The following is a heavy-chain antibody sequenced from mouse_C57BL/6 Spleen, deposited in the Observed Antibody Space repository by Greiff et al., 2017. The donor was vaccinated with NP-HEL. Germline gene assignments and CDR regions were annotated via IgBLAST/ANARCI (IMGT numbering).Heavy chain of an antibody. CDR1: GFTFSSYA. V-gene: IGHV5-9-1*02. CDR2: ISSGGDYI. D-gene: IGHD2-2*01. CDR3: TSKVTTYYAMDY. Sequence: VQLKQSGEGLVKPGGSLKLSCAASGFTFSSYAMSWVRQTPEKRLEWVAYISSGGDYIYYADTVKGRFTISRDNARNTLYLQMSSLKSEDTAMYYCTSKVTTYYAMDYWGQGTSVTVSS. J-gene: IGHJ4*01.